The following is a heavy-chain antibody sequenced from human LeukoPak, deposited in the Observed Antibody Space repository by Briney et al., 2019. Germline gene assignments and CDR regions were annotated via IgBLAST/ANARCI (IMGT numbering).Heavy chain of an antibody. CDR1: GGSISSGGYS. J-gene: IGHJ4*02. Sequence: SQTLSLTCAVSGGSISSGGYSWSWIRQPPGKGLEWIGYIYHSGSTYYNPSLKSRVTISVDRSKNQFSLKLSSVTAADTAVYYCARSYGGNHLTFDYWGQGALVTVSS. CDR2: IYHSGST. CDR3: ARSYGGNHLTFDY. V-gene: IGHV4-30-2*02. D-gene: IGHD4-23*01.